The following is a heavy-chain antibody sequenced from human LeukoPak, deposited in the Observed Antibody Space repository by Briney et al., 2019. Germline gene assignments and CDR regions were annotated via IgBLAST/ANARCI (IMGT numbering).Heavy chain of an antibody. CDR3: AKQARRAYYYGSGTYAGSHYFDY. Sequence: GGSLRLSCAASGFTFSSYEMNWVRQTPGKGLEWVSYISGSGSTIYYADSVKGRFTISRDSSKNTLYLQMNSLRSEDTAVYYCAKQARRAYYYGSGTYAGSHYFDYWGQGTLVTVSS. CDR1: GFTFSSYE. CDR2: ISGSGSTI. J-gene: IGHJ4*02. V-gene: IGHV3-48*03. D-gene: IGHD3-10*01.